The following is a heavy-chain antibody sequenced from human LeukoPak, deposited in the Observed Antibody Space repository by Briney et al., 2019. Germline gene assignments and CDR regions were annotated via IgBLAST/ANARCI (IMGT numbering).Heavy chain of an antibody. Sequence: SETLSLTCTVSGGSISSSSKYWGWIRQPPGKGLEWIGSIYYSGTTYYNPSLKSRVTISVDTSKNQFSLKLSSVTAADTAVYYCATTTIRLGYWGQEPWSPSPQ. D-gene: IGHD1-26*01. CDR1: GGSISSSSKY. J-gene: IGHJ4*01. CDR2: IYYSGTT. CDR3: ATTTIRLGY. V-gene: IGHV4-39*07.